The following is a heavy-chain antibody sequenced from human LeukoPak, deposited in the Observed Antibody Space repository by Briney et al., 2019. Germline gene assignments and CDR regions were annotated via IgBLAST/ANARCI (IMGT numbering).Heavy chain of an antibody. CDR1: GHSIRGAYY. D-gene: IGHD6-19*01. CDR2: IYHSGST. Sequence: SETLSLTCGVSGHSIRGAYYWGWIRPPPGKGLEWIGSIYHSGSTYYNTSLKSRVTISVDTSKNQFSLKVNSVTAADTAVYYCARNSTGWYFDSWGHGTLVTVSS. J-gene: IGHJ4*01. V-gene: IGHV4-38-2*01. CDR3: ARNSTGWYFDS.